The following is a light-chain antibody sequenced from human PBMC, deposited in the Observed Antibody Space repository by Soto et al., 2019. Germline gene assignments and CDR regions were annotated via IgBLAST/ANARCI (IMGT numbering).Light chain of an antibody. J-gene: IGKJ5*01. CDR3: QQYGGSPLIS. V-gene: IGKV3-20*01. CDR2: GAS. Sequence: EIVLTQSPGTLSLSPGERATLSCRASQSVSSSYLAWYQQKPGQAPRLLIYGASSMATGIPDRFSGSGSGTDFTLTISRLEPEDVAVYYCQQYGGSPLISFGQGTRLEIK. CDR1: QSVSSSY.